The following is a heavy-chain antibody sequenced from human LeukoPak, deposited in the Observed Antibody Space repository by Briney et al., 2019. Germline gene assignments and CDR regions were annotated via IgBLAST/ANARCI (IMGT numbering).Heavy chain of an antibody. Sequence: ASVKVSCQASGYTFTAYYIHWVRQAPGQGLEWMGWINPDSGATSSAQKFQGRVSMTRDTSISTAYLDLNGLISDDTAVFYCARISRGRYYFDYWGQGTLFTVSS. CDR1: GYTFTAYY. V-gene: IGHV1-2*02. CDR2: INPDSGAT. CDR3: ARISRGRYYFDY. J-gene: IGHJ4*02. D-gene: IGHD2-15*01.